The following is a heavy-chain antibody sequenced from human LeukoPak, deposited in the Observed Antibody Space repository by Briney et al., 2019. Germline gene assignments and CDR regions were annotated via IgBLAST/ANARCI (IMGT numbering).Heavy chain of an antibody. Sequence: PGGSLRLSCAASGFTFSSYSMNWVRQAPGKGLEWVAVISYDGSNKYYADSVKGRFTISRDNSKNTLYLQMNSLRAEDTAVYYCARDQQQLALDYWGQGTLVTVSS. CDR2: ISYDGSNK. D-gene: IGHD6-13*01. CDR1: GFTFSSYS. V-gene: IGHV3-30*03. J-gene: IGHJ4*02. CDR3: ARDQQQLALDY.